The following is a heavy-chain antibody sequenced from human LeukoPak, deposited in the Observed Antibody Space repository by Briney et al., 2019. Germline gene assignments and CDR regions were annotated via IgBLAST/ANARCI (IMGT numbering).Heavy chain of an antibody. D-gene: IGHD3-9*01. CDR1: GGSISSGGYY. CDR3: ARAPGVLRYFDWPLTFDY. Sequence: SETLSLTCTVSGGSISSGGYYWRWIRQHPGKGLGWIGYIYYSGSTYYNPSLKSRVTISVDTSKNQFSLKLSSVTAADTPVYYCARAPGVLRYFDWPLTFDYWGQGTLVTVSS. V-gene: IGHV4-31*03. CDR2: IYYSGST. J-gene: IGHJ4*02.